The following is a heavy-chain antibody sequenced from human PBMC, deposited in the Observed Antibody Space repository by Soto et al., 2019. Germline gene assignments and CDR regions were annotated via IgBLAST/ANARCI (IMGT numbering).Heavy chain of an antibody. V-gene: IGHV3-66*01. CDR2: IYSCGGT. Sequence: EVRLVQSGGGLVQPGGSLRLSCAASLFIVSDNYMSWVRQAPGKGLEWVSLIYSCGGTDYAESVKGRSTISRDNSKNTLYLQMNSLKDEDTGIYYCASRMTTDRYWGQGNVVTVSS. CDR3: ASRMTTDRY. CDR1: LFIVSDNY. J-gene: IGHJ4*02. D-gene: IGHD4-17*01.